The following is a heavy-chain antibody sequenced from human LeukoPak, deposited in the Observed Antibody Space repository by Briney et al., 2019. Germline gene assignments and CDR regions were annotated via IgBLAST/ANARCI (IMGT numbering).Heavy chain of an antibody. CDR1: GFTFSSYS. CDR3: ASDGDFWSGYYCDY. Sequence: GGSLRLSCAASGFTFSSYSMNWVRQAPGKGLEWISYISSSSSPIYYAGSVKGRFTTSRDNAKNSLYLQMNSLRAEDTAVYYCASDGDFWSGYYCDYWGQGTQVTVSS. J-gene: IGHJ4*02. V-gene: IGHV3-48*04. D-gene: IGHD3-3*01. CDR2: ISSSSSPI.